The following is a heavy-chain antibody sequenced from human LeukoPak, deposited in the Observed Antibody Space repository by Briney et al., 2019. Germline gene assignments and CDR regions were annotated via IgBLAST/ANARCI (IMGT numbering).Heavy chain of an antibody. J-gene: IGHJ6*03. D-gene: IGHD3-9*01. V-gene: IGHV4-4*07. CDR2: IYTSGST. Sequence: SETLSLTCTVSGGSISSYYWSWIRQPAGKGLEWIGRIYTSGSTNYNPSLKSRVTMSVDTSKNQFSLKLSSVTAADTAVYYCARVHLDYDILTGGYYYYYMDVWGKGTTVTVSS. CDR1: GGSISSYY. CDR3: ARVHLDYDILTGGYYYYYMDV.